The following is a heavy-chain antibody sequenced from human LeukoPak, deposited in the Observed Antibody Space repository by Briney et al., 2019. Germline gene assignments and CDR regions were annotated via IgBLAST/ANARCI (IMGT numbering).Heavy chain of an antibody. D-gene: IGHD3-22*01. V-gene: IGHV6-1*01. J-gene: IGHJ4*02. CDR1: GDSVSSNSAA. CDR3: ARAGSYYDSSGYYYTTYYFDY. Sequence: SQTLSLTCAISGDSVSSNSAAWNWIRQSPSRGLEWLGRTYYRSKWYNDYAVSVKSRITINPDTSKNQFSLQLNSVTPEDTAVYYCARAGSYYDSSGYYYTTYYFDYWGQGTLVTASS. CDR2: TYYRSKWYN.